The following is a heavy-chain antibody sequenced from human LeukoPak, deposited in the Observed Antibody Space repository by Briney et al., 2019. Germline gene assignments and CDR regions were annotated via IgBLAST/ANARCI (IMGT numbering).Heavy chain of an antibody. CDR2: IRTRTNNFAK. CDR1: GFTFSVSA. CDR3: TRPDYGFDY. V-gene: IGHV3-73*01. J-gene: IGHJ4*02. D-gene: IGHD4-17*01. Sequence: PGGSLRLSCAASGFTFSVSAIHWVRQSPGKGLEWIGRIRTRTNNFAKAYAVSVKGRFTVSRDDSKNTAYLEMKSLRFEDTAVYFSTRPDYGFDYGGQGPLVTVPS.